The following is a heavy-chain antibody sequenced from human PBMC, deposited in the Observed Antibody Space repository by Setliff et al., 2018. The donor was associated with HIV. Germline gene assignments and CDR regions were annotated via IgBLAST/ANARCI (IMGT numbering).Heavy chain of an antibody. D-gene: IGHD3-22*01. J-gene: IGHJ4*02. CDR1: GGSISSGTYY. CDR2: IYSTGNT. Sequence: SETLSLTCTVSGGSISSGTYYWSWIRQPAGKGLEWIWHIYSTGNTNYNSSLKSRVTMSIETSKNQFSLKLTSVTAADTAVYYCARDDDKLFDYWGQGALVTVSS. CDR3: ARDDDKLFDY. V-gene: IGHV4-61*09.